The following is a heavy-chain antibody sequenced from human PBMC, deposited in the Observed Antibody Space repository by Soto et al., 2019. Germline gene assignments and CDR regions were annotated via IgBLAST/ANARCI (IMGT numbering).Heavy chain of an antibody. Sequence: QVQLVESGGGVVQPGRSLRLSCAASGFTFSSSGMHWVRQAPGKGLAWVAVISYDGSNKYYADSVKGRFTISRDNSKNTLYLQMNSLRAEDTAVYYCAKSPSHPVHFDYWGQGTLVTVSS. CDR2: ISYDGSNK. CDR1: GFTFSSSG. J-gene: IGHJ4*02. D-gene: IGHD6-6*01. V-gene: IGHV3-30*18. CDR3: AKSPSHPVHFDY.